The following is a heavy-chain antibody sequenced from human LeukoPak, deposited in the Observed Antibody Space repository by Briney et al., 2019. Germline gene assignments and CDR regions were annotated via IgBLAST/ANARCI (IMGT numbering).Heavy chain of an antibody. J-gene: IGHJ4*02. CDR2: INSDGSST. Sequence: PGGSLRLTCAASGFTFSSYWMHWVRQAPGKGLVWVSRINSDGSSTSYADSVKGRFTISRDNAKNTLYLQMNSLRAEDTAVYYCARVRGVYYYFDYWGQGTLVTVSS. CDR1: GFTFSSYW. D-gene: IGHD3-10*01. V-gene: IGHV3-74*01. CDR3: ARVRGVYYYFDY.